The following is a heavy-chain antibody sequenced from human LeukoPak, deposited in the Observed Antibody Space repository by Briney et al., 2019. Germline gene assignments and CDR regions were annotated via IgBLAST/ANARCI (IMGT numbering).Heavy chain of an antibody. CDR1: GGSISSYY. CDR2: IYYSGST. Sequence: SETLSLTCTVSGGSISSYYWSWIRQPPGKGLEWIGYIYYSGSTNYNPSLKSRVTISVDTSKNQFSLKLSSVTAADTAVYYCARRPNYGYYFDYWGQGTLVTVSS. V-gene: IGHV4-59*08. D-gene: IGHD4-17*01. CDR3: ARRPNYGYYFDY. J-gene: IGHJ4*02.